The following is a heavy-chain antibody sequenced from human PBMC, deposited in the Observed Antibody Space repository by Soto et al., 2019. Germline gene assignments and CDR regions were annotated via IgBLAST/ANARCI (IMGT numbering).Heavy chain of an antibody. CDR1: GFTFDDYA. J-gene: IGHJ4*02. V-gene: IGHV3-9*01. D-gene: IGHD4-17*01. CDR2: ISWNSGSI. Sequence: EVQLVESGGGLVQPGRSLRLSCAASGFTFDDYAMHWVRQAPGKGLEWVSGISWNSGSIGYADSVKGRFTISRDNATNSLYLQMNSLRAEDTALYYCAKDLSYGDYPAPFDYWGQGTLVTVSS. CDR3: AKDLSYGDYPAPFDY.